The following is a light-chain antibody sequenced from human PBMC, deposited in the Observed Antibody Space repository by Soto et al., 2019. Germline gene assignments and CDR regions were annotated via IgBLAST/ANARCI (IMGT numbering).Light chain of an antibody. J-gene: IGKJ2*01. CDR2: AAS. CDR1: QNINTY. Sequence: DIQMTQSPSSLSASVGDRVTITCRASQNINTYLNWCQQKPGKAPNLLIFAASSLQSGVPSRFTGSGSRTDFTLTISSLQPEDFATYYCQQSYSTPYTFGQGTKLE. V-gene: IGKV1-39*01. CDR3: QQSYSTPYT.